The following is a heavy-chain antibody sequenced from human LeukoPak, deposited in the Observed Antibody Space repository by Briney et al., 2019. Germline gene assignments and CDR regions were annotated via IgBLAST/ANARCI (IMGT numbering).Heavy chain of an antibody. J-gene: IGHJ4*02. CDR3: ARDQEGFDY. V-gene: IGHV1-46*01. CDR1: GYTFTSNY. Sequence: ASVKVSCKATGYTFTSNYIHWVRQAPGQGLEWMGMIYPRDGSTSYAQKFQGRVTVTRDTSTSTVHMELSGLRSEDTAVYYCARDQEGFDYWGQGTLVTVSS. CDR2: IYPRDGST.